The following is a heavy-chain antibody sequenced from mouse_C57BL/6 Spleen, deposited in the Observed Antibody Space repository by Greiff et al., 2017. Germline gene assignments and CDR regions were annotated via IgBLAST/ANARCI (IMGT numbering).Heavy chain of an antibody. D-gene: IGHD1-1*01. J-gene: IGHJ1*03. Sequence: QVQLQQPGPELVKPGASVKLSCKASGYTFTSYWMHWVKQRPGQGLEWIGDIHPSTGGTNSNEKFKSKATLTVDTSSSTAYMQLSSLTSEDSAVYDCALGGIYCGSSNWYVDVWGTGTTVTFS. CDR2: IHPSTGGT. V-gene: IGHV1-53*01. CDR1: GYTFTSYW. CDR3: ALGGIYCGSSNWYVDV.